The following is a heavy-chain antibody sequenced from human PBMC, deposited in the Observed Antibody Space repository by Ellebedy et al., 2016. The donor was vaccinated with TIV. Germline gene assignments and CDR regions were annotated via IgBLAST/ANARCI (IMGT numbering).Heavy chain of an antibody. V-gene: IGHV3-23*01. J-gene: IGHJ4*02. Sequence: PGGSLRLSCAASGFTFISYAMTWVRQAPGKGLEWVSTIGGSGDFTYYADSVKGRFTISRDNSKNTVYLQMNSLRAEDTAVYYCARGVLSGYWGQGTLVTVSS. D-gene: IGHD2/OR15-2a*01. CDR2: IGGSGDFT. CDR1: GFTFISYA. CDR3: ARGVLSGY.